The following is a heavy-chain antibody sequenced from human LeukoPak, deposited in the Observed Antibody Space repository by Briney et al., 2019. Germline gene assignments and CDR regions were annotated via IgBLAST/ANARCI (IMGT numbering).Heavy chain of an antibody. CDR2: ISYDGSNK. CDR1: GFTFSSYA. Sequence: GGSLRLSCAASGFTFSSYAMHWVRQAPGKGLEWVAVISYDGSNKYYADSVKGRFTISRDNSKNTLYLQVNSLRAEDTAVYYCARPYSGSYYWGMDVWGQGTTVTVSS. D-gene: IGHD1-26*01. CDR3: ARPYSGSYYWGMDV. V-gene: IGHV3-30-3*01. J-gene: IGHJ6*02.